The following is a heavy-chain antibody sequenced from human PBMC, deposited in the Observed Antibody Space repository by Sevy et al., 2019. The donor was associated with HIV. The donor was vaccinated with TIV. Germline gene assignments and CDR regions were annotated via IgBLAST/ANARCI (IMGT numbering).Heavy chain of an antibody. V-gene: IGHV3-9*01. D-gene: IGHD3-22*01. J-gene: IGHJ4*02. Sequence: GGSLRLSCAASGFTFDDYAMHWVRQAPGKGLEWVSGISWNSGSIGYADSVKGRFTISRDNAKNSLYLRMNSLRAEDTALYYCAKGNYYGSPFDYWGQGTLVTVSS. CDR2: ISWNSGSI. CDR1: GFTFDDYA. CDR3: AKGNYYGSPFDY.